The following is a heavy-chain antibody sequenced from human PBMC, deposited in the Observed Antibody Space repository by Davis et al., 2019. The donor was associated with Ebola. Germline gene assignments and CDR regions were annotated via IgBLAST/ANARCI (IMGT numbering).Heavy chain of an antibody. J-gene: IGHJ4*02. CDR2: INSNGGTT. Sequence: GESLKISCAASGFTFSSYAMHWVRQAPGKGLEYVSAINSNGGTTYYANSVKGRFTISRDNAKNSLYLQMNSLRAEDMALYYCASEDSSGWYGGFDYWGQGTLVTVSS. D-gene: IGHD6-19*01. CDR3: ASEDSSGWYGGFDY. V-gene: IGHV3-64*01. CDR1: GFTFSSYA.